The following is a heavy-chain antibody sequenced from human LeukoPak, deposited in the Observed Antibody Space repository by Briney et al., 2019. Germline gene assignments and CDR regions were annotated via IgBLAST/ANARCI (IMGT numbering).Heavy chain of an antibody. CDR3: ARDRGYGGNNFDC. CDR2: IYYSGTT. D-gene: IGHD4-23*01. V-gene: IGHV4-34*09. Sequence: SETLSLTCAVYGGSFSGYYWSWIRQPPGKGLEWIGYIYYSGTTYYNPSLKSRVTISVDTSKNQFSLKLSSVTAADTAVYYCARDRGYGGNNFDCWGQGTLVTVSS. J-gene: IGHJ4*02. CDR1: GGSFSGYY.